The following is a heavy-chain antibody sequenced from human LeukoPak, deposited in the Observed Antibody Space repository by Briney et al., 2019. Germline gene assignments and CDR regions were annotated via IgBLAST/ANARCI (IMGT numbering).Heavy chain of an antibody. J-gene: IGHJ6*03. CDR3: ARVKPSYYYYYTDV. V-gene: IGHV3-48*01. CDR1: GFSFSRYD. Sequence: GGSLRLSCAASGFSFSRYDMGWVRQPPGKGLEWTSYISATSSTIYYADSVKGRFTISRENAKDSLYLQMNSLRAEDTAVYYCARVKPSYYYYYTDVWGKGTTVTVSS. CDR2: ISATSSTI. D-gene: IGHD1-14*01.